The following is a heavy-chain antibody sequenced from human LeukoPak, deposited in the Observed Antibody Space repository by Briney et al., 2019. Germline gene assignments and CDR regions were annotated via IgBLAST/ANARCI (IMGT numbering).Heavy chain of an antibody. Sequence: ASETLSLTCAVSGYSISSGYYWGWIRQPPGKGLEWIGSFYHSGSTYYNPSLKSRVTISVDTSNNQFSLKLSSVTAADTAVYYCARTDGYQDAFDIWGQGTMVTVSS. CDR3: ARTDGYQDAFDI. CDR1: GYSISSGYY. CDR2: FYHSGST. J-gene: IGHJ3*02. V-gene: IGHV4-38-2*01. D-gene: IGHD5-24*01.